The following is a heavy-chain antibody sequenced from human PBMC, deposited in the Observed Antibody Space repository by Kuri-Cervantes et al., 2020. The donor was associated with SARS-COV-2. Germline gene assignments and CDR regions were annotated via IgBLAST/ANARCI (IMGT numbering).Heavy chain of an antibody. CDR3: VIAAAGIYYFDY. CDR1: GDSISSNSYF. V-gene: IGHV4-39*01. D-gene: IGHD6-13*01. J-gene: IGHJ4*02. Sequence: SETLSLPCTVSGDSISSNSYFWGWIRQPPGGGLGWVGNMYYSGCTYDNPSLKSRVTISVDTSKKQFSLKPICVTAADAAIYFCVIAAAGIYYFDYWGQGNLVTVSS. CDR2: MYYSGCT.